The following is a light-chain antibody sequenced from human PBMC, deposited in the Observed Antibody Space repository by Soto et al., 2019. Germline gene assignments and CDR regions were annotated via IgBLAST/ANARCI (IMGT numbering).Light chain of an antibody. CDR3: QQYKTYPA. CDR2: DAS. Sequence: TQSPATLSASVGDRVTITCRASQTISTLLAWYQQKPGKAPKLLIYDASSLESGVPSRFSGSGFGTEFTLTISSLQPDDFATYYCQQYKTYPAFGHGTKVDI. CDR1: QTISTL. V-gene: IGKV1-5*01. J-gene: IGKJ1*01.